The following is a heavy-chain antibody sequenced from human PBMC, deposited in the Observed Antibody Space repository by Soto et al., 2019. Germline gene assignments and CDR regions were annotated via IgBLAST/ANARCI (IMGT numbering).Heavy chain of an antibody. D-gene: IGHD3-10*01. J-gene: IGHJ4*02. V-gene: IGHV3-33*01. CDR1: GFTFSSYG. CDR2: IWHDGSKK. Sequence: QVQLVESGGAVVQPGRSLRLSCAASGFTFSSYGFHWVRQAPGKGLEWVAAIWHDGSKKYYGDSVRDRFGISRDDSKNTLYLHMSTLRVEDTAMYYCARDLAYGSGEFWGQGTLVTVSS. CDR3: ARDLAYGSGEF.